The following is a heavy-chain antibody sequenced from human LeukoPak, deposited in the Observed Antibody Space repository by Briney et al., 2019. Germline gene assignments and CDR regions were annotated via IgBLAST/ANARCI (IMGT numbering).Heavy chain of an antibody. Sequence: SVKASCKASGGTFSSYAISWVRQAPGQGLEWMGGIIPIFGTANYAQKFQGRVTITADESTSTAYMELSSLRSEDTAVYYCASSIWEGEQQLEGEEGGRFGAFDIWGQGTMVTVSS. CDR2: IIPIFGTA. D-gene: IGHD6-13*01. CDR1: GGTFSSYA. V-gene: IGHV1-69*13. CDR3: ASSIWEGEQQLEGEEGGRFGAFDI. J-gene: IGHJ3*02.